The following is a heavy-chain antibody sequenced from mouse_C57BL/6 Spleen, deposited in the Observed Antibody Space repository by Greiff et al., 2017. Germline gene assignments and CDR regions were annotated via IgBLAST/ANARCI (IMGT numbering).Heavy chain of an antibody. CDR3: ARDKGTACDY. D-gene: IGHD4-1*01. CDR1: GFTFSDYY. V-gene: IGHV5-16*01. CDR2: INYDGSST. Sequence: LVESAGGLVQPGSSMQLSCTASGFTFSDYYMAWVRQVPEKGLEWVANINYDGSSTYYLDSLKSRFIISRDNAKNILYLQMSSLKSEDPATYYCARDKGTACDYWGQGTTLTVSS. J-gene: IGHJ2*01.